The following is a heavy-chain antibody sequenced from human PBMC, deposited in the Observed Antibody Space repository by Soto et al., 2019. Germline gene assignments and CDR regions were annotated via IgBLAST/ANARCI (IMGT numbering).Heavy chain of an antibody. CDR2: IIPIFGTA. CDR3: ARGPPLWDSSGYYSRLWYFDL. D-gene: IGHD3-22*01. CDR1: GGTFSGYA. J-gene: IGHJ2*01. V-gene: IGHV1-69*06. Sequence: SVKVSCKASGGTFSGYAISWVRQAPGQGLEWMGGIIPIFGTANYAQKFQGRVTITADKSTSTAYMELSSLRSEDTAVYYCARGPPLWDSSGYYSRLWYFDLWGRGTLVTVSS.